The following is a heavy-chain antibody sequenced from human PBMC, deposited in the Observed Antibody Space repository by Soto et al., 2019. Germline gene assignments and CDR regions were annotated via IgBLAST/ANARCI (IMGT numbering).Heavy chain of an antibody. Sequence: QVQLVQSGAEVKKPGASVKVSCKASGYTFTNYGISWVRQAPGQGLEWMGWISAYNGNTKYAQKLQGRATMTTDTSTSTASMALRSLRSDDTAVYYCATDSPPVDYWGPGTLVTVSS. J-gene: IGHJ4*02. V-gene: IGHV1-18*01. CDR1: GYTFTNYG. CDR2: ISAYNGNT. CDR3: ATDSPPVDY.